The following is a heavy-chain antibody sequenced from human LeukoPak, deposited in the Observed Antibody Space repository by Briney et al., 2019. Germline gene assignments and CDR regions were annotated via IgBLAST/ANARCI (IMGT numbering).Heavy chain of an antibody. Sequence: GGSLRLSCAASGFTVSSNCMSWVRQAPGKGLEWVGRIKSKTDGGTTDYVAPVRGRFTISRDDSKTTVYLQMNSLRSEDAAVYYCATGEQLVPDYWGQGTLVTVSS. V-gene: IGHV3-15*01. CDR2: IKSKTDGGTT. J-gene: IGHJ4*02. CDR3: ATGEQLVPDY. CDR1: GFTVSSNC. D-gene: IGHD6-6*01.